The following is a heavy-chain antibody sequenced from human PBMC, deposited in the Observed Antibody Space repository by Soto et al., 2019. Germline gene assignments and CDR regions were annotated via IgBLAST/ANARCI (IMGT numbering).Heavy chain of an antibody. CDR1: GFTFSSYG. CDR3: ARDLGDYSGRFVGFDY. J-gene: IGHJ4*02. Sequence: QVQLVESGGGVVQPGRSLRLSCAASGFTFSSYGMHWVRQAPGKGLEWVAVIWYDGSNKYYADSVKGRFTISRDNSKNTLYLQMNSLRAEDTAVYYCARDLGDYSGRFVGFDYWGQGTLVTVSS. CDR2: IWYDGSNK. V-gene: IGHV3-33*01. D-gene: IGHD1-26*01.